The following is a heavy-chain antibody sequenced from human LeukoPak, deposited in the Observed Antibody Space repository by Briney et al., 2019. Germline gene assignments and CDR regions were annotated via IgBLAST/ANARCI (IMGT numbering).Heavy chain of an antibody. V-gene: IGHV3-49*04. D-gene: IGHD6-19*01. Sequence: GGSLRLSCTATGFTFGDYAMSWVRQAPRKGLEWVGFIRSKAYGGTTEYAASVKGRFTISRDDSKSIAYLQMNSLKTEDTAVYYCTRVGKQWLVLGYYFDSWGQGTLVTVSS. CDR2: IRSKAYGGTT. J-gene: IGHJ4*02. CDR1: GFTFGDYA. CDR3: TRVGKQWLVLGYYFDS.